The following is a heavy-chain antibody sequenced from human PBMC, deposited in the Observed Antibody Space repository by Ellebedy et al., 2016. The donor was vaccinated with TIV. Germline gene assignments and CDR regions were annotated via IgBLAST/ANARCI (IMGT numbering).Heavy chain of an antibody. V-gene: IGHV3-11*01. D-gene: IGHD6-19*01. Sequence: GESLKISXAASGFSSSDYYTSWIRQAPGKGLEWVSYISDSGSMIHYADSVKGRFTISRDNSKNSLYLQMNNPRAEDTAVYYCARISSGRSFYGMDVWGQGTTVTVSS. CDR2: ISDSGSMI. CDR1: GFSSSDYY. J-gene: IGHJ6*02. CDR3: ARISSGRSFYGMDV.